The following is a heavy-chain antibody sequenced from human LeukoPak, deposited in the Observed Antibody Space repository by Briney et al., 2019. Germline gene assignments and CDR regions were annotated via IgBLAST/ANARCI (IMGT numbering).Heavy chain of an antibody. J-gene: IGHJ4*02. V-gene: IGHV1-46*01. D-gene: IGHD2/OR15-2a*01. CDR3: ARDCSSTTCQGPVLDF. CDR2: IHPSGGNS. CDR1: VYTFTIHY. Sequence: GASVTVSCKASVYTFTIHYVHWVRQAPGQGLEWMGIIHPSGGNSRNTQNFQGRVTMTRDTSTSTVYLELSSLRSEDTAVYYCARDCSSTTCQGPVLDFWGQGTLVTVSS.